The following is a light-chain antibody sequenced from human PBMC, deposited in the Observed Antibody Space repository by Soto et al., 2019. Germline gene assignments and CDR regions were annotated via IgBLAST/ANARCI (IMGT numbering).Light chain of an antibody. CDR2: DTN. CDR3: LLTFGDVRV. Sequence: QAVVTQEPSRTVSPGGTVTLTCASTTGAVTSGHYPYWFQQKPGQAPRTLIYDTNNKHSWAPARFSGSLLGGNAALTLSGAQPEDEAEYYCLLTFGDVRVFGGGTKLTVL. J-gene: IGLJ2*01. CDR1: TGAVTSGHY. V-gene: IGLV7-46*01.